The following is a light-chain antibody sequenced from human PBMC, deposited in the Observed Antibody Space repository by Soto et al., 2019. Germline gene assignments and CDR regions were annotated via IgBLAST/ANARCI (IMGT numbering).Light chain of an antibody. CDR2: GAS. J-gene: IGKJ4*01. CDR1: QSVSSY. CDR3: QQRSNWPLT. V-gene: IGKV3-11*01. Sequence: EIVLTQSPATLSLSPGERATLSCRASQSVSSYLAWYQQKPGQAPRLLIYGASNRATGIPARFSGRGSGTGFTLTISSLEPEDFAVYYCQQRSNWPLTFAGGTKVEIK.